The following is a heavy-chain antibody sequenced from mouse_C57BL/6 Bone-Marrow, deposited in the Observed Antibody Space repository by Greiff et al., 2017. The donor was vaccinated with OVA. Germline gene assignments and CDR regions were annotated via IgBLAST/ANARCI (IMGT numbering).Heavy chain of an antibody. J-gene: IGHJ2*01. CDR1: GYTFTDYY. CDR2: INPNNGGT. V-gene: IGHV1-26*01. CDR3: AREVTIDY. Sequence: VQLQQSGPELVKPGASVKISCKASGYTFTDYYMNWVQQSHGKSLEWIGDINPNNGGTSYNQKFKGKATLTVDKSSSTAYMELRSLTSEDSAVYYCAREVTIDYWGQGTTLTVSS. D-gene: IGHD2-2*01.